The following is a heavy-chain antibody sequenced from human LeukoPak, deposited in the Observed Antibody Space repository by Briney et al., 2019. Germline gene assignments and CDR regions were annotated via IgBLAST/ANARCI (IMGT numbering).Heavy chain of an antibody. CDR2: ISGSGGST. D-gene: IGHD3-16*01. CDR1: GFTFSSYA. V-gene: IGHV3-23*01. J-gene: IGHJ4*02. Sequence: GGSLRLSCAASGFTFSSYAMSWVSQAPGKGVEWGSAISGSGGSTYYADSVKGRFTISRDNSKNTVSLQMESLRAEDTALYYCAKDYAVGSIDYWGQGTLVTVSS. CDR3: AKDYAVGSIDY.